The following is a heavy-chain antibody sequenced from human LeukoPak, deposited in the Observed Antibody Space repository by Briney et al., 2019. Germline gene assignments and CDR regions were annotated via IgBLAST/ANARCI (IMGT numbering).Heavy chain of an antibody. J-gene: IGHJ4*01. CDR3: ARGVGTMGGRLDY. V-gene: IGHV3-33*01. Sequence: PGRSLRLSCVGSGFTFRDYAMHWVRQAPDRGLEWVASIWYDGSNKYYADSVTGRFTISRDNSKNTVYLQMNSQRVEDTAIYYCARGVGTMGGRLDYWGQGTQVTVSS. D-gene: IGHD1/OR15-1a*01. CDR1: GFTFRDYA. CDR2: IWYDGSNK.